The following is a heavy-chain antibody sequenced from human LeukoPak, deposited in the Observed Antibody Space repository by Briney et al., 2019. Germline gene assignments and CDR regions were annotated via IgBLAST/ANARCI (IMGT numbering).Heavy chain of an antibody. J-gene: IGHJ4*02. V-gene: IGHV4-38-2*02. CDR2: IYHSGST. CDR3: ARDRCYSSGCFDY. Sequence: SETLSLTCTVSGYSISSGYYWGWIRQPPGKGLEWIGSIYHSGSTYYNPSLKSRVTISVDTSKNQFSLKLSSVAAADTAVYYCARDRCYSSGCFDYWGQGTLVTVSS. CDR1: GYSISSGYY. D-gene: IGHD6-19*01.